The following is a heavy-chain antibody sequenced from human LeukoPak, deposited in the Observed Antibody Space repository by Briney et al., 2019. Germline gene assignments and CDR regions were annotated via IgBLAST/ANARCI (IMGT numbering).Heavy chain of an antibody. D-gene: IGHD6-13*01. V-gene: IGHV3-30-3*01. CDR1: GFTFSSYA. CDR3: ARWPYIAAAGYDY. Sequence: GRSLRLSCAASGFTFSSYAMHWVRQAPGKGLEWVAVISYDGSNKYYADSVKGRFTISRDNSKNTLYLQMNCLRAEDTAVYYCARWPYIAAAGYDYWGQGTLVTVSS. CDR2: ISYDGSNK. J-gene: IGHJ4*02.